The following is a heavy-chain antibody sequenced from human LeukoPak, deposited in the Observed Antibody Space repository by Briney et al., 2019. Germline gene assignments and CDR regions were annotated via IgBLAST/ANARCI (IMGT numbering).Heavy chain of an antibody. D-gene: IGHD5-18*01. J-gene: IGHJ3*02. CDR3: ARVVTWIQLWPKLEAFDI. Sequence: GGSLRLSCAASGFTFSNAWMSWVRQAPGKGLEWVGRIKSKTDGGTTDYAAPVKGRFTISRDDSKNTLYLQMNSLKTEDTAVYYCARVVTWIQLWPKLEAFDIWGQGTMVTVSS. V-gene: IGHV3-15*01. CDR1: GFTFSNAW. CDR2: IKSKTDGGTT.